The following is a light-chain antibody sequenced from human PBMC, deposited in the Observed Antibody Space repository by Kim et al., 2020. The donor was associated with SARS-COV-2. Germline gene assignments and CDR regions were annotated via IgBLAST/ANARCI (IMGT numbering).Light chain of an antibody. CDR2: NNN. CDR3: AAWDDRLNGWV. J-gene: IGLJ3*02. V-gene: IGLV1-44*01. Sequence: GQRVTVSCSGSSSNIGSKTVNWYQQLPGTAPKLLIYNNNQRPSGVPDRFSGSKSGTSASLAVSGLQSEDEADYYCAAWDDRLNGWVFGGGTQLTVL. CDR1: SSNIGSKT.